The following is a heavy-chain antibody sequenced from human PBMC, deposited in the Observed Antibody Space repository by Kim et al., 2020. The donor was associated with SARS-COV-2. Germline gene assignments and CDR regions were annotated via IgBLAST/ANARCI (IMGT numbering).Heavy chain of an antibody. CDR3: AREQTLTNPPYSSGWYRGLGRLDY. J-gene: IGHJ4*02. CDR2: IYYSGST. D-gene: IGHD6-19*01. V-gene: IGHV4-30-4*01. Sequence: SETLSLTCTVSGGSISSGDYYWSWIRQPPGKGLEWIGYIYYSGSTYYNPSLKSRVTISVDTSKNQFSLKLSSVTAADTAVYYCAREQTLTNPPYSSGWYRGLGRLDYWGQGTLVTVSS. CDR1: GGSISSGDYY.